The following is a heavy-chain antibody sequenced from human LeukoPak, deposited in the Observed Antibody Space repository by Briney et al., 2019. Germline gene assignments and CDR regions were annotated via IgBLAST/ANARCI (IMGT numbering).Heavy chain of an antibody. CDR3: VRDGDPSGGYGKDV. D-gene: IGHD7-27*01. J-gene: IGHJ6*02. CDR1: GFTFRTYA. Sequence: PGGSLRLSCAASGFTFRTYAMQWVRQAPGKGLEWVADIRHDGSEEYYADSVKGRFTISRDNSKNTLYLEMRSLRAEDTAVFYCVRDGDPSGGYGKDVWGQGTTVTVSS. V-gene: IGHV3-33*01. CDR2: IRHDGSEE.